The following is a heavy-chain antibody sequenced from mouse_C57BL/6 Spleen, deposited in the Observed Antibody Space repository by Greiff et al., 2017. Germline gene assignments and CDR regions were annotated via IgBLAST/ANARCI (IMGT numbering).Heavy chain of an antibody. J-gene: IGHJ2*01. CDR2: IYPRSGNT. CDR1: GYTFTSYG. Sequence: QVQLQQPGAELVKPGASVKLSCKASGYTFTSYGIRWVKQRPGHGLEWIGEIYPRSGNTYYNEKFKGKATLTADKASSTAYMELRSLTSEDSAVYFCARKESDHDFDYWGQGTTRTVSS. CDR3: ARKESDHDFDY. V-gene: IGHV1-81*01.